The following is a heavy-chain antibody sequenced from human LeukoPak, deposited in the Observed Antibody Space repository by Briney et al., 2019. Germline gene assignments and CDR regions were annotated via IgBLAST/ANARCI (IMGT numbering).Heavy chain of an antibody. CDR1: GGSISSSNYY. V-gene: IGHV4-39*02. CDR3: ARGSHPVTGTLGGYFDP. CDR2: IYHTGST. D-gene: IGHD6-19*01. J-gene: IGHJ4*02. Sequence: SETLSLTCTVSGGSISSSNYYWGWIRQSPGKGLEWIGSIYHTGSTYYNPSLKSRFTISLDASNKQFSLRLSSVTAADTAVYYCARGSHPVTGTLGGYFDPWGQGTLVTVSS.